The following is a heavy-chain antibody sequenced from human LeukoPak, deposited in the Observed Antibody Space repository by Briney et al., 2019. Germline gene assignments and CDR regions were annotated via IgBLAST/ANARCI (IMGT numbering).Heavy chain of an antibody. CDR2: ISGSGHII. D-gene: IGHD2-2*01. V-gene: IGHV3-11*04. CDR3: ARTRGPSLPEH. J-gene: IGHJ1*01. Sequence: KPEGSLRLSCAASGFTFSDSYMSWIRQSPGKGLEWVSHISGSGHIIYYADSMKGRFTISRDNAKNSLYLQMNSLRAEDTAVYYCARTRGPSLPEHCGQGTLVTVSS. CDR1: GFTFSDSY.